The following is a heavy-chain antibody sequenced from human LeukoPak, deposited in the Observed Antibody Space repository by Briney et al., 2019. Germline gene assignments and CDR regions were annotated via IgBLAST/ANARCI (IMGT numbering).Heavy chain of an antibody. J-gene: IGHJ4*02. V-gene: IGHV3-7*01. CDR3: AKYIHYLQSDY. CDR2: IKQDGSEK. Sequence: GGSLRLSCAASGFTFSNYWMIWVRQAPGKGLEWVASIKQDGSEKQYVGSVRGRFTISRDNAKNVLDLQMNSLTAEDTAVYYCAKYIHYLQSDYGGQGTLVTVSS. D-gene: IGHD3-10*01. CDR1: GFTFSNYW.